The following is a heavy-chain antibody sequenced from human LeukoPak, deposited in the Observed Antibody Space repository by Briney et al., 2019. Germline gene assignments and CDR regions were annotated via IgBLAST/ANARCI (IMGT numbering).Heavy chain of an antibody. Sequence: GGSLRLSCAASGFTFSSYELDWVRQAPGKGLEWVSSVTGSSTYIYYADSVQGRFTISRDNGKNSLYLQMSSLSAEDTAVYYCAASTILRSPFDYWGQGTLVSVSS. CDR2: VTGSSTYI. D-gene: IGHD3-3*01. V-gene: IGHV3-21*06. CDR1: GFTFSSYE. CDR3: AASTILRSPFDY. J-gene: IGHJ4*02.